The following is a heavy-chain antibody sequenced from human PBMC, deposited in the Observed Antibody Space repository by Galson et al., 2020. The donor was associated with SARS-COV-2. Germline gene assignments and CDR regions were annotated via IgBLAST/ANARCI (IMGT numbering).Heavy chain of an antibody. CDR3: ARHRRSGVVVATPRCFDD. V-gene: IGHV4-39*01. CDR2: IYYSGST. J-gene: IGHJ4*02. Sequence: SETLSLTCTVSGGSISSSSYYWGWIRQPPGKGLEWIGSIYYSGSTYYNPSLKSRVTISVDTSKNQFSLKLSSVTAADTAVYYCARHRRSGVVVATPRCFDDWGQGTLVTVSS. CDR1: GGSISSSSYY. D-gene: IGHD2-15*01.